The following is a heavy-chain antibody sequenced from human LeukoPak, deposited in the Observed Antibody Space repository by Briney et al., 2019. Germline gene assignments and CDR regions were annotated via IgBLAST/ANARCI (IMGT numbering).Heavy chain of an antibody. D-gene: IGHD4-17*01. CDR3: AGDDFGDCYGGGAIAFDI. CDR2: IYHSGST. Sequence: SETLSLTCTVSGFSISSAYYWGWIRQPPGKGLEWIGSIYHSGSTYNNPSLKSRVTISVDTSKNKFSLKLSSVTAADTAVYYWAGDDFGDCYGGGAIAFDIWGQGTMVTVSS. CDR1: GFSISSAYY. J-gene: IGHJ3*02. V-gene: IGHV4-38-2*02.